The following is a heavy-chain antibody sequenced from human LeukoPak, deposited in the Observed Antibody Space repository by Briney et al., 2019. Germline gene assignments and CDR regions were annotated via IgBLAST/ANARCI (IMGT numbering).Heavy chain of an antibody. CDR3: ARRSVKWFGDYYYYMDV. J-gene: IGHJ6*03. Sequence: ASVKVSCKASGYTFTSYDINWVRQATGQGLEWMGWMNPNSGNTGYAQKFQGRVTMTRNTSISTAYMELSSLRSEDTAVYYCARRSVKWFGDYYYYMDVWGKGTTVTISS. V-gene: IGHV1-8*01. CDR1: GYTFTSYD. D-gene: IGHD3-10*01. CDR2: MNPNSGNT.